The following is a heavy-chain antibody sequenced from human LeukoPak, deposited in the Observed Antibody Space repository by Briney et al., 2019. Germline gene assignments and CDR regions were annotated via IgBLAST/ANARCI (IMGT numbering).Heavy chain of an antibody. Sequence: PSETLSLTCSVSGGSISSYYWSWIRQPPGKGLEWIGYLYYRVSATYNPSLKSRITISVDTSKNQFSLKLSSVTAADTAVYYCARLGGGAGGGTFYFDYWGQGTLVTVSS. D-gene: IGHD1-1*01. J-gene: IGHJ4*02. CDR2: LYYRVSA. CDR3: ARLGGGAGGGTFYFDY. CDR1: GGSISSYY. V-gene: IGHV4-59*08.